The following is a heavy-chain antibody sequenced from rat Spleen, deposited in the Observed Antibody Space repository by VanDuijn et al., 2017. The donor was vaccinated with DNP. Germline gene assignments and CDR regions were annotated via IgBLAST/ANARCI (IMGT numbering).Heavy chain of an antibody. Sequence: QVQLRESGPGLLQPSQTLALSCSVSGFSLTTNSVHWVRQPPGKGLEWIGVIWSGGDTAYHSTLKSRLNISRDTSRSQVFLKMNSLQTEDTAMYFCARYYGYNYYAMDAWGQGTSVTVSS. CDR1: GFSLTTNS. D-gene: IGHD1-9*01. V-gene: IGHV2-1*01. J-gene: IGHJ4*01. CDR2: IWSGGDT. CDR3: ARYYGYNYYAMDA.